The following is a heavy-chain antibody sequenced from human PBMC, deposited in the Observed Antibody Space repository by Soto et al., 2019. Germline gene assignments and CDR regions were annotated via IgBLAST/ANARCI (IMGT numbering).Heavy chain of an antibody. Sequence: QVQLEQSGAEVKKPGASMKVSCQASGYTFTSYYIHWVRQAPGQGLEWMGVSHVGPDTTMYAQKFRGRVTMTRDTSTSTVYMELCSLISEDTAVYFCARESSGTQYFDYWGQGTLVTVSS. CDR1: GYTFTSYY. D-gene: IGHD6-19*01. V-gene: IGHV1-46*01. CDR2: SHVGPDTT. CDR3: ARESSGTQYFDY. J-gene: IGHJ4*02.